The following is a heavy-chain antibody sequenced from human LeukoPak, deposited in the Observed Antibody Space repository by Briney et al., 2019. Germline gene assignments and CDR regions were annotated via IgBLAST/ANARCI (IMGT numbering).Heavy chain of an antibody. D-gene: IGHD3-3*01. CDR1: GYTFTSYG. V-gene: IGHV1-18*01. Sequence: GASVKVSCKASGYTFTSYGISWVRQAPGQGLEWMGWISAYNGNTNYAQKLQGRVTMTTDTSTSTAYMELRSLRSDDTAVYYCARVDFWSGYYSSNWFDPWGQGTLVTVSS. CDR2: ISAYNGNT. J-gene: IGHJ5*02. CDR3: ARVDFWSGYYSSNWFDP.